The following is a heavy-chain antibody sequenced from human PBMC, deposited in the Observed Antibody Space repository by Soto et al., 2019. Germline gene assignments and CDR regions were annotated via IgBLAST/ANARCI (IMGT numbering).Heavy chain of an antibody. D-gene: IGHD3-9*01. Sequence: QVQLQESGPGLVKPSQTLSLTCTVSGGSISTAYYYWSWIRQHPGKGLEWIGYIYYIGDTNYNPSLKSRVSMSADTSKNQFSLRLNSVTAADTAVYYCASLTKDLDSWGPGTLVTVSS. J-gene: IGHJ4*02. V-gene: IGHV4-31*03. CDR1: GGSISTAYYY. CDR2: IYYIGDT. CDR3: ASLTKDLDS.